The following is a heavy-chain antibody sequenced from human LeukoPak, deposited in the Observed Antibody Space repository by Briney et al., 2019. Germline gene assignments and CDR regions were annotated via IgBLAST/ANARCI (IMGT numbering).Heavy chain of an antibody. CDR2: SGSGGNT. D-gene: IGHD1-26*01. Sequence: GGSLRLSCAASGFTFNNYAMSWVRQAPGKGLEWVSASGSGGNTYYADSVKGRFSISRDTSKNTLHLQMSSLRAEDTAVYYCAKDPIFSGSYGVFDYWGLGTLVTVSS. CDR1: GFTFNNYA. J-gene: IGHJ4*02. CDR3: AKDPIFSGSYGVFDY. V-gene: IGHV3-23*01.